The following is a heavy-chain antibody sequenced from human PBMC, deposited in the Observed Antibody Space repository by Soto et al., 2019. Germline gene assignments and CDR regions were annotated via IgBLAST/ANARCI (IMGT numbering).Heavy chain of an antibody. Sequence: QVQLVESGGGVVQPGRSLRLSCSASGFIFGTYGMDWVRQAPGKGLEWVALISYDGNKEFYADSVKGRSTISRDNSRNTLYLHMNSLKPEDTAMYYCAKETATSVDYYYFYGLDVWGPGTTVSVSS. CDR2: ISYDGNKE. D-gene: IGHD1-1*01. CDR1: GFIFGTYG. CDR3: AKETATSVDYYYFYGLDV. V-gene: IGHV3-30*18. J-gene: IGHJ6*02.